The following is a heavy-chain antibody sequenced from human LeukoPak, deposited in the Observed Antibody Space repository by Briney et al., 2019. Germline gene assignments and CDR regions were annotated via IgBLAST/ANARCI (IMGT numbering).Heavy chain of an antibody. CDR3: ARGTPSRKPDYYDSSWAWSY. J-gene: IGHJ4*02. V-gene: IGHV1-69*13. CDR1: GGTFSSYA. D-gene: IGHD3-22*01. Sequence: ASVKVSCKASGGTFSSYAISRVRQAPGQGLEWMGGIIPIFGTANYAQKFQGRVTITADEPTSTAYMELSSLRSEDTAVYYCARGTPSRKPDYYDSSWAWSYWGQGTLVTVSS. CDR2: IIPIFGTA.